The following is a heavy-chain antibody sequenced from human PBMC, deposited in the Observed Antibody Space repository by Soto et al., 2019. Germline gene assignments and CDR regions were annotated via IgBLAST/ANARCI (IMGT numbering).Heavy chain of an antibody. CDR3: ARLGGVIAASDFDY. V-gene: IGHV4-39*01. CDR1: GGSIDSYY. J-gene: IGHJ4*02. Sequence: SETLSLTCTVSGGSIDSYYWGWVRQPPGKGLEWVGTIYYTGSTYYNPPLKSRVTMSLQTSKNQFSLNLTSVTAADTAVYYCARLGGVIAASDFDYWGQGALVTVSS. D-gene: IGHD2-15*01. CDR2: IYYTGST.